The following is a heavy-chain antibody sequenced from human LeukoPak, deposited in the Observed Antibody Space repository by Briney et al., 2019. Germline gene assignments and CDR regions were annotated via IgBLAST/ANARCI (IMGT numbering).Heavy chain of an antibody. D-gene: IGHD4-17*01. J-gene: IGHJ5*02. CDR1: GYTFSIYG. CDR2: ISAYTGNS. V-gene: IGHV1-18*01. Sequence: EASVKVSCKASGYTFSIYGITWVRQAPGQGLEWMGWISAYTGNSNYAQKFQDRVTMTTDTSTSTAYMELRSLRSEDTAVYYCARGNDYSDINWFDPWGQGTLVTVSS. CDR3: ARGNDYSDINWFDP.